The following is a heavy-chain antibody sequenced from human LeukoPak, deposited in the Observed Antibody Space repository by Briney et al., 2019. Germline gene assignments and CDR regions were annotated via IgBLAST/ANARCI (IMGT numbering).Heavy chain of an antibody. CDR1: GFIFSSYA. D-gene: IGHD2-8*01. CDR3: AKDRSCINDVCHGGFDY. CDR2: ISGSGGST. Sequence: PGGFLRLSCAASGFIFSSYAMSWVRQAPGKGLEWVSTISGSGGSTYYADSVKGRFTISRDNSKNTVYLQMNSLRAEDTAVYYCAKDRSCINDVCHGGFDYWGQGTLVTVSS. V-gene: IGHV3-23*01. J-gene: IGHJ4*02.